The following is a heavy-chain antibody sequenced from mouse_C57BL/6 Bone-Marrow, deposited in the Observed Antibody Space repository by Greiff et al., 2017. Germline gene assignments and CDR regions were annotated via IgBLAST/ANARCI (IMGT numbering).Heavy chain of an antibody. V-gene: IGHV14-4*01. D-gene: IGHD1-1*01. Sequence: VQLQQSGAELVRPGASVTLSCTASGFNIKEDYMHWVKQRPEQGLEWIGWIDPENGDTEYASKFQGKATITADTSSNTAYLQLSSLTSEDTAVYYCTTFGYYYGLWYFDVWGTGTTVTVSS. J-gene: IGHJ1*03. CDR3: TTFGYYYGLWYFDV. CDR2: IDPENGDT. CDR1: GFNIKEDY.